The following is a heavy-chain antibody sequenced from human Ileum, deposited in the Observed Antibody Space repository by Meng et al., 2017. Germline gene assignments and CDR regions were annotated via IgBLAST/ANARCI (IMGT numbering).Heavy chain of an antibody. CDR3: AREVNIAADSDGFDI. V-gene: IGHV4-31*03. J-gene: IGHJ3*02. CDR1: GGSIRSDNYF. Sequence: QGPRQGPGHGLVKPSQTLSLTCTVSGGSIRSDNYFWSWIRQVPGKGLEWIAYIHHNGGAYYNPSLKSRVTISVDTSKNQFSLSLISVTAADTAVYFCAREVNIAADSDGFDIWGLGTMVTVSS. D-gene: IGHD6-6*01. CDR2: IHHNGGA.